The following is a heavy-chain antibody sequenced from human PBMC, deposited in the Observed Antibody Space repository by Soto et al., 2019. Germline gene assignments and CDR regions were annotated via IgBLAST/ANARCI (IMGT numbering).Heavy chain of an antibody. CDR3: ASSNYYDSSGYNAFDI. V-gene: IGHV4-30-2*01. CDR1: GGSISSGGYS. Sequence: SETLSLTCAVSGGSISSGGYSWSWIRQPPGKGLEWIGYIYHSGSTYYNPSLKSRVTISVDRSKNQFSLKLSSVTAADTAVYYCASSNYYDSSGYNAFDIWGQGTMLTVSS. J-gene: IGHJ3*02. CDR2: IYHSGST. D-gene: IGHD3-22*01.